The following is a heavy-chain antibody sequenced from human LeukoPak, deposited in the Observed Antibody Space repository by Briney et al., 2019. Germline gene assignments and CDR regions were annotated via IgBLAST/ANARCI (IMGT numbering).Heavy chain of an antibody. CDR1: GFTFGSHS. D-gene: IGHD5-18*01. CDR2: IFGSGGSP. CDR3: GKTTVGYSSGQKPAWPVDF. J-gene: IGHJ4*02. V-gene: IGHV3-23*01. Sequence: GGSLRLSCEASGFTFGSHSMYWVRQAPGKGLEWVAGIFGSGGSPHYADSVKGRFTISRDNPRNTVYLQINSLRDDDTAVYYCGKTTVGYSSGQKPAWPVDFWGQGTLVTVSS.